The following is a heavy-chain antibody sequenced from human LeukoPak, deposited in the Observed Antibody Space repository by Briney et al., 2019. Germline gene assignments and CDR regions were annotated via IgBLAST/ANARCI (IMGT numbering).Heavy chain of an antibody. V-gene: IGHV3-23*01. Sequence: GGSLRLSCAASGFTFSSYAMSWVRQAPGKGLEWVSGISGSGGTTYYADSVKGRFTISRDNSKNTLYLQMNSLRAEDTAVYYCAKDQQTADYGDYYFDYWGQGTLVTVSS. CDR3: AKDQQTADYGDYYFDY. CDR2: ISGSGGTT. D-gene: IGHD4-17*01. J-gene: IGHJ4*02. CDR1: GFTFSSYA.